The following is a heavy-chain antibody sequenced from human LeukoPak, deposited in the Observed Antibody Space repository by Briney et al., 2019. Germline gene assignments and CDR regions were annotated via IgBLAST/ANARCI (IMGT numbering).Heavy chain of an antibody. J-gene: IGHJ4*02. Sequence: ASVKVSCKASGYTFTSYGISWVRQAPGQGLEWMGWISAYNGNTNYAQMLQGRVTMTTDTSTSTAYMELRSLRSDDTAVYYCARALGGSGRYQYYFDYWGQGTLVTVSS. CDR1: GYTFTSYG. D-gene: IGHD3-10*01. V-gene: IGHV1-18*01. CDR2: ISAYNGNT. CDR3: ARALGGSGRYQYYFDY.